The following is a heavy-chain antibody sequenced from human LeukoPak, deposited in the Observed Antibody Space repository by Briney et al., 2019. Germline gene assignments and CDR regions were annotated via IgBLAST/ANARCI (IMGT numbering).Heavy chain of an antibody. CDR2: IRSGSGYI. CDR1: GFTFSSYR. CDR3: ARADSPIAARYFQH. J-gene: IGHJ1*01. V-gene: IGHV3-21*01. Sequence: GGSLRLSCAASGFTFSSYRMNWVRQAPGKGLEWVSSIRSGSGYIYYADSLKGRFTISRDNAKNSLYLQMNSLRAEDTAVYYCARADSPIAARYFQHWGQGTLVTVSS. D-gene: IGHD6-25*01.